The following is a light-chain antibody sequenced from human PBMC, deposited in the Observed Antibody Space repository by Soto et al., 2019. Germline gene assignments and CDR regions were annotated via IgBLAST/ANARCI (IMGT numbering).Light chain of an antibody. CDR3: QQYNNWPQT. CDR2: GPS. V-gene: IGKV3-15*01. J-gene: IGKJ1*01. CDR1: QSVNRN. Sequence: EIVMTQSPATLSVSPGERASLSCRASQSVNRNLAWYQQKPGQAPRLLIFGPSTRATGVPGRFSGSGSGTEFTLTISSLQSEEFAVYYCQQYNNWPQTFGQGTKVEIK.